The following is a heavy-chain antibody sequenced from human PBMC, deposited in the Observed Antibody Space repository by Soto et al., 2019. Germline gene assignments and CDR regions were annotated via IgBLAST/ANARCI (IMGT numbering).Heavy chain of an antibody. CDR1: GVSISDSTYY. Sequence: SETLSLTCAVSGVSISDSTYYWSWIRQHPGKGLEWIGYIYYSGSTYYNPSLKSRVTISVDTSKNQFSLKLSSVTAADTAVYYCARANYIVVVPAATANWFDPWGQGTLVTVSS. J-gene: IGHJ5*02. D-gene: IGHD2-2*01. CDR3: ARANYIVVVPAATANWFDP. V-gene: IGHV4-31*11. CDR2: IYYSGST.